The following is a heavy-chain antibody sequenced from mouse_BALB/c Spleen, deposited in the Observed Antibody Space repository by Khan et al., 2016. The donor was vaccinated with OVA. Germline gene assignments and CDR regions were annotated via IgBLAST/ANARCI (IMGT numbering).Heavy chain of an antibody. Sequence: QVRPQQSGAELAKPGASVKMSCKASGYTFTTYWMHWVKQRPGQGLEWIGYINPTSGYTAYNDKFKDRATLSADKSSSTAYMQLTSLTSEDSAFYYCTRDRIDDGGQGTTLTGSS. CDR3: TRDRIDD. CDR1: GYTFTTYW. CDR2: INPTSGYT. V-gene: IGHV1-7*01. J-gene: IGHJ2*01.